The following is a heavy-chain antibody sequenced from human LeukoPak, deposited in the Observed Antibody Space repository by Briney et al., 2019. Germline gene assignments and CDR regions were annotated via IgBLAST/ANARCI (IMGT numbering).Heavy chain of an antibody. CDR2: IYYSGTT. CDR3: ARGPPLKYSHP. V-gene: IGHV4-39*02. Sequence: SETLSLTCTVSGGSISSTTYYWGWIRQPPGKGLEWIGTIYYSGTTYYNPSLKSRVTISVDTSKNQFSLELSSMTAADTAVYYCARGPPLKYSHPWGQGTLVSVSS. J-gene: IGHJ1*01. CDR1: GGSISSTTYY.